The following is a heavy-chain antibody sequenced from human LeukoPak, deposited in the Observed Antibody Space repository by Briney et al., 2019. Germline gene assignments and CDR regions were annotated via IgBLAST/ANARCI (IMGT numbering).Heavy chain of an antibody. CDR2: ISGSGVST. CDR1: GFTFSSYA. J-gene: IGHJ6*02. Sequence: GGSLRLSCAASGFTFSSYAMSWVRQAPGKGLQWVSVISGSGVSTYYADSVKGRFSISRDNSKNTLYLQMNSLRDEEPAIYYCAKDRQGAGSTGSYYYYGMDVWGQGTTVTVSS. V-gene: IGHV3-23*01. CDR3: AKDRQGAGSTGSYYYYGMDV. D-gene: IGHD3-10*01.